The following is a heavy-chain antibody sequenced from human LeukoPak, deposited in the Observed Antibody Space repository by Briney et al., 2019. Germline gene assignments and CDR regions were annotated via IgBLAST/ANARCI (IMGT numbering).Heavy chain of an antibody. CDR1: GGSISSSNW. V-gene: IGHV4-4*02. D-gene: IGHD6-19*01. CDR2: INHSGST. J-gene: IGHJ6*03. CDR3: ARLIAVADIAADMDV. Sequence: SETLSPTCAVSGGSISSSNWWSWVRQPPGKGLEWIGEINHSGSTNYNPSLKSRVTISVDTSKNQFSLKLSSVTAADTAVYYCARLIAVADIAADMDVWGKGTTVTISS.